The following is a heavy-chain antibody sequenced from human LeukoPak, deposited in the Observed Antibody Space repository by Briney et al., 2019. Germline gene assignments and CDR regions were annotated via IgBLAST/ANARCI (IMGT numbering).Heavy chain of an antibody. CDR2: ISGSGGST. V-gene: IGHV3-23*01. Sequence: PGGSLRLSCAAPGFTFSSYAMSWVRQAPGKGLEWASAISGSGGSTYYADSVKGRFTISRDNSKNTLYLQMNSLRAEDTAVYYCAKDSRVRGLPDYYYYMDVWGKGTTVTVSS. CDR1: GFTFSSYA. J-gene: IGHJ6*03. D-gene: IGHD2-21*02. CDR3: AKDSRVRGLPDYYYYMDV.